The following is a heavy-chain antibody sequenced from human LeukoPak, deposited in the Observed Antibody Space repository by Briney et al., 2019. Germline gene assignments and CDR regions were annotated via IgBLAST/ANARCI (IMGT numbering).Heavy chain of an antibody. V-gene: IGHV3-73*01. Sequence: PGGSLRLSCAASGFTFSGSAMHWVRQASGKGLEWVGRIRSKANSYATAYAAAGKGRFTISRDESKNTAYLQMNSLKTEDTAVYYCTRPHSSGWYRGDYWGQGTLVTVSS. CDR2: IRSKANSYAT. D-gene: IGHD6-19*01. CDR3: TRPHSSGWYRGDY. J-gene: IGHJ4*02. CDR1: GFTFSGSA.